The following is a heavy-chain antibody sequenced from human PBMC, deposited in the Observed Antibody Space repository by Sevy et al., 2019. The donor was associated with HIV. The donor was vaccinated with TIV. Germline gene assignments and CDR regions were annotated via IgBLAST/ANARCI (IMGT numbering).Heavy chain of an antibody. CDR1: GYTFITYR. J-gene: IGHJ4*02. V-gene: IGHV1-18*01. D-gene: IGHD2-15*01. Sequence: ASVKVSCKVSGYTFITYRITWVRQAPGQGLEWMGWISPHNGDTNYAQKLQGRVTMITDTSANTAYMEVRGLRYDDTAVYYCARAYCSGGRCYSLAYWVQGTLVTVSS. CDR3: ARAYCSGGRCYSLAY. CDR2: ISPHNGDT.